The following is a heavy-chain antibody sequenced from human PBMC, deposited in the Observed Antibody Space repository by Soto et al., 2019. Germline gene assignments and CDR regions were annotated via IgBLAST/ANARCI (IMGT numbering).Heavy chain of an antibody. CDR1: GGTFSSYT. V-gene: IGHV1-69*02. CDR2: IIPILGIA. J-gene: IGHJ3*02. D-gene: IGHD2-15*01. CDR3: AGRSFEDVVVVAATTGSAFDI. Sequence: QVQLVQSGAEVKKPGSSVKVSCKASGGTFSSYTISWVRQAPGQGLEWMGRIIPILGIANYAQKFQGRVTITAVKYASTAYMDLSSVRSEDTAVYYCAGRSFEDVVVVAATTGSAFDIWGQGTMVTVSS.